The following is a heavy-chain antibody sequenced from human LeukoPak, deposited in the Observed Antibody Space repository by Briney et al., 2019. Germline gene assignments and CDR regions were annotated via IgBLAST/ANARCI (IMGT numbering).Heavy chain of an antibody. V-gene: IGHV4-59*01. CDR1: GGSISSYY. Sequence: PSETLSLTCIVSGGSISSYYWSWIRQPPGKGLEWIGYTYYSGSTNYNPSLKSRVTISVDTSKNQFSLKLSSVTAADTAVYYCARVEMDYYYYGMDVWGQGTTVTVSS. CDR3: ARVEMDYYYYGMDV. J-gene: IGHJ6*02. D-gene: IGHD5-24*01. CDR2: TYYSGST.